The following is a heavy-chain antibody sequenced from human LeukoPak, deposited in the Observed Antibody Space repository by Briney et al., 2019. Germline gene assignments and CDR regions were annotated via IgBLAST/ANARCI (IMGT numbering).Heavy chain of an antibody. Sequence: GGFLRLSCAASGFNFSSYAMNWVRQAPGKGLEWVASISSSSSYIYYADSVKGRFTISRDNAKNSLYLQMNSLKTEDTAVYYCASLYYDSSGYHYWDQGTLVTVSS. CDR2: ISSSSSYI. J-gene: IGHJ4*02. CDR1: GFNFSSYA. D-gene: IGHD3-22*01. CDR3: ASLYYDSSGYHY. V-gene: IGHV3-21*04.